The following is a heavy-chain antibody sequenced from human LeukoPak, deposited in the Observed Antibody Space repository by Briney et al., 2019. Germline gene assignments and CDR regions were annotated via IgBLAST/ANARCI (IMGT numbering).Heavy chain of an antibody. CDR3: ARDSCSLTMCFGFFDN. Sequence: RSGGSLRLSCVASGFSVSSNFMSWVRQAPGKGLEWVSLIDRGDNTYYADSVKGRFTISRDTSKNALYLQMNSLKAEDTAVYYCARDSCSLTMCFGFFDNWGQGSLVSVSS. J-gene: IGHJ4*02. D-gene: IGHD2-2*01. CDR1: GFSVSSNF. CDR2: IDRGDNT. V-gene: IGHV3-53*01.